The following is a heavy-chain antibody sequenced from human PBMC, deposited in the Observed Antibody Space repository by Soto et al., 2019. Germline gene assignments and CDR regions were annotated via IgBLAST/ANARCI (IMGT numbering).Heavy chain of an antibody. CDR3: ARGGYCGGDCYSVDY. Sequence: QVQLVQSGAEVKKPGSSVKVSCKASGGTFSSYAISRVRQAPGQGLEWMGGIIPIFGTANYAQKFQGRVTITADESTSTAYMELSSLRSEDTAVSYCARGGYCGGDCYSVDYWGQGTLVTVSS. V-gene: IGHV1-69*12. CDR2: IIPIFGTA. J-gene: IGHJ4*02. D-gene: IGHD2-21*02. CDR1: GGTFSSYA.